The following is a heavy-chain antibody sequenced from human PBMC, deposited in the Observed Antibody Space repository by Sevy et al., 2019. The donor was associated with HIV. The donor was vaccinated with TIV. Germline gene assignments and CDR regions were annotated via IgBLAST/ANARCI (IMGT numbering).Heavy chain of an antibody. D-gene: IGHD3-16*01. CDR3: ARYWGRDGHSIDY. V-gene: IGHV3-33*01. Sequence: GGSLRLSCATSGFIFSNYAMHWIRQAPGKGLEWVAVIWYDGTDKYYADSVQGRFTISRDNSKNTLYLQMNSLRVEDTAVYHCARYWGRDGHSIDYWGQGTLVTVSS. CDR2: IWYDGTDK. J-gene: IGHJ4*02. CDR1: GFIFSNYA.